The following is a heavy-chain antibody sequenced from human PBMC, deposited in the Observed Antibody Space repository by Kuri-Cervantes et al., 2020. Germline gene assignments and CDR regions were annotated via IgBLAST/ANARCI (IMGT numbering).Heavy chain of an antibody. D-gene: IGHD3-22*01. V-gene: IGHV1-46*01. CDR3: ARDQFDHDSSGIFDY. CDR1: GYTFTSYY. Sequence: ASVKVSCKASGYTFTSYYMHWVRQAPGQGLEWMGIINPSGGSTSYAQKFQGRVTMTGDTSTSTVYMELSSLRSEDTAVYYCARDQFDHDSSGIFDYWGQGTLVTVSS. CDR2: INPSGGST. J-gene: IGHJ4*02.